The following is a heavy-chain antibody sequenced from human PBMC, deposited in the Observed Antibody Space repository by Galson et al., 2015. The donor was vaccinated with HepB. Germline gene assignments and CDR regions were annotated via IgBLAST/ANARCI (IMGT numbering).Heavy chain of an antibody. J-gene: IGHJ6*02. D-gene: IGHD6-19*01. CDR3: ASTVAAPGGPYYYYGMDG. V-gene: IGHV1-46*01. Sequence: SVKVSCKASGYTFTSYYMHWVRQAPGQGLEWMGIINPSGGSTGYAQKFQGRVTMTRDTSTSTVYMELSSLRSEDTAVYYCASTVAAPGGPYYYYGMDGWGQGTTVTVPS. CDR1: GYTFTSYY. CDR2: INPSGGST.